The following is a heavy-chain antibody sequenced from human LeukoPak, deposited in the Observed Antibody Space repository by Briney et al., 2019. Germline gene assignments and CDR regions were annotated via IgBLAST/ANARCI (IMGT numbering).Heavy chain of an antibody. CDR1: GGSISSNGYY. J-gene: IGHJ4*02. CDR3: AKSGGSGLIDY. Sequence: SETLSLTCTVSGGSISSNGYYWAWFRQPPGKGLEWIGSIYYSGGTYYNPSLKSRVTISIDTSKNQFPLKLSSVTAADTAVYYCAKSGGSGLIDYWGQGTLVTVSS. CDR2: IYYSGGT. V-gene: IGHV4-39*01. D-gene: IGHD1-26*01.